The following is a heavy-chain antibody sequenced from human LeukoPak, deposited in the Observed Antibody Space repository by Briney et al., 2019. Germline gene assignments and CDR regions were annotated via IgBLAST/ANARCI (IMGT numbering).Heavy chain of an antibody. D-gene: IGHD4-11*01. CDR3: ARSMTTVTTGPGLGYYYYYMDV. Sequence: GSSVKVSCKASGGTFSSYAISWVRQAPGQGLEWMGGIIPIFGTANYAQKFQGRVTITTDESTSTAYMELSSLRSEDTAVYYCARSMTTVTTGPGLGYYYYYMDVWGKGTTVTVSS. J-gene: IGHJ6*03. CDR2: IIPIFGTA. V-gene: IGHV1-69*05. CDR1: GGTFSSYA.